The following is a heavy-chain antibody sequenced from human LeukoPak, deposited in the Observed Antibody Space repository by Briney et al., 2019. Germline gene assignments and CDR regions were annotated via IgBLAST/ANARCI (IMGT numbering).Heavy chain of an antibody. CDR2: IYTSGST. Sequence: SETLSLTCTVSGGSISSGGYYWSWIRQPAGKGLEWIGRIYTSGSTNYNPSLKSRVTMSVDTSKNQFSLKLSSVTAADTAVYYCARDISGYSSGWYDHYFDYWGQGTLVTVSS. J-gene: IGHJ4*02. CDR1: GGSISSGGYY. V-gene: IGHV4-61*02. D-gene: IGHD6-19*01. CDR3: ARDISGYSSGWYDHYFDY.